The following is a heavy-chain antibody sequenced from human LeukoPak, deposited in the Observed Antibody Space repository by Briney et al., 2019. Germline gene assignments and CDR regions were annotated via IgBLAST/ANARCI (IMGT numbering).Heavy chain of an antibody. CDR2: INHSGSS. V-gene: IGHV4-34*01. D-gene: IGHD4-17*01. CDR3: ASFPSFTVTSNWFDP. Sequence: PSETLSLTCAVYGGSFSGYYWSWIRQPPGKGLEWIGEINHSGSSNYNPSLNSRVTISVDTSKNQFSLKLSSVTAADTAVYYCASFPSFTVTSNWFDPWGQGTLVTVSS. CDR1: GGSFSGYY. J-gene: IGHJ5*02.